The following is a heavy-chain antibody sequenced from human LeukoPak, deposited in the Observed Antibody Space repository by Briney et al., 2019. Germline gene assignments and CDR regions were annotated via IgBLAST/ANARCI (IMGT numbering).Heavy chain of an antibody. CDR2: IKQDGSEK. D-gene: IGHD3-10*01. J-gene: IGHJ4*02. Sequence: GGSLRLSCAASGFTFSHYWMSWVRQAPGKGLEWVANIKQDGSEKYYVDSMKGRFTISRDNAKNSLYLQMNSLRAEDTAVYYCARDQYCGSGTYYNSSKGYFGYWGQGTLVTVSS. CDR1: GFTFSHYW. V-gene: IGHV3-7*01. CDR3: ARDQYCGSGTYYNSSKGYFGY.